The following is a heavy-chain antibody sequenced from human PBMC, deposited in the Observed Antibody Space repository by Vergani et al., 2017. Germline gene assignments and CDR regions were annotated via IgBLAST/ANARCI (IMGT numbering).Heavy chain of an antibody. CDR3: ASDTHSGQRADR. CDR1: EFTFSNYA. CDR2: FHHTGMT. V-gene: IGHV4-59*01. J-gene: IGHJ5*02. D-gene: IGHD6-19*01. Sequence: VQLLESGGGLVQPGGSLRLTCAASEFTFSNYAMNWVRQAPGKGLEWIASFHHTGMTYNNPSLKSRVTISVDTSKNLISLTLTSVTAADTAVYYCASDTHSGQRADRWGQGILVTVTS.